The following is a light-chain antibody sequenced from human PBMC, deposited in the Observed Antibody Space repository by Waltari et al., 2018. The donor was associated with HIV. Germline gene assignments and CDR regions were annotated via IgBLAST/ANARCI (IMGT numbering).Light chain of an antibody. Sequence: SYVLPQPPSVSVAPGQTARVTCGGDNIGVTSVPWSQQKPGQAPVLVVYDNTDRPSGIPERFSGSNSGNTATLTISRVEAGDEADYYCQVWDSGTDNHWVFGGGTKLAVL. J-gene: IGLJ3*02. CDR2: DNT. CDR1: NIGVTS. V-gene: IGLV3-21*02. CDR3: QVWDSGTDNHWV.